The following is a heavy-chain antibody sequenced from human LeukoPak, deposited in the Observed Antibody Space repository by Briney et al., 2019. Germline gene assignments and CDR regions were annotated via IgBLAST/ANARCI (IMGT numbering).Heavy chain of an antibody. Sequence: PGGSLRLSCAASGFTFDDYAMHWVRQAPGKGLEWVSLISWDGGSTYYADSVKGRFTISRDNSKNSLYLQMNSLRAEDTALYNCAKDMSVGSSWYYYYYGMDVWGQGTTVTVSS. CDR2: ISWDGGST. D-gene: IGHD6-13*01. CDR3: AKDMSVGSSWYYYYYGMDV. V-gene: IGHV3-43D*03. J-gene: IGHJ6*02. CDR1: GFTFDDYA.